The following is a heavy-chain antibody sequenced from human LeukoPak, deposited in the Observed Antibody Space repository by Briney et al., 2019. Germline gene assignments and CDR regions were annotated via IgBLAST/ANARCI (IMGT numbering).Heavy chain of an antibody. D-gene: IGHD6-13*01. CDR2: ITGGGIT. V-gene: IGHV3-23*01. Sequence: PGGSLRLSCVASGFTFNTYVMSWVRQAPGKGLEWVATITGGGITYYADLVKGRFTVSRDNSKNTLYLQMNSLRAEDTAVYYCARVGEIAATNLDYWGQGTLVTVSS. CDR3: ARVGEIAATNLDY. CDR1: GFTFNTYV. J-gene: IGHJ4*02.